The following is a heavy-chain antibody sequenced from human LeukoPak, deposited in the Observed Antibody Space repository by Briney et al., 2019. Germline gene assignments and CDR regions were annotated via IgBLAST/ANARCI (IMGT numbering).Heavy chain of an antibody. Sequence: PGRSLRLSCAASGFTFSSYAMHWVRQAPGKGLEWVAVISYDGSNKYYAGSVKGRFTISRDNSKNTLYLQMNSLRAEDTAVYYCARDSTDYGDYIGYWGQGTLVTVSS. CDR3: ARDSTDYGDYIGY. CDR1: GFTFSSYA. V-gene: IGHV3-30-3*01. D-gene: IGHD4-17*01. CDR2: ISYDGSNK. J-gene: IGHJ4*02.